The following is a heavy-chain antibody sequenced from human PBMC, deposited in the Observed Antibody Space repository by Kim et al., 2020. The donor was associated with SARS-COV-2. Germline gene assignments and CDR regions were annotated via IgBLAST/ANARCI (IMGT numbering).Heavy chain of an antibody. J-gene: IGHJ6*02. CDR3: ARDSSIFGVVITPLSYYYGMDV. CDR1: GYTFTGYY. D-gene: IGHD3-3*01. V-gene: IGHV1-2*06. Sequence: ASVKVSCKASGYTFTGYYMHWVRQAPGQGLEWMGRINPNIGGTNYAQKFQGRVTMTRDTSISTAYMELSRLRSDDTAVYYCARDSSIFGVVITPLSYYYGMDVWGQGTTVTVSS. CDR2: INPNIGGT.